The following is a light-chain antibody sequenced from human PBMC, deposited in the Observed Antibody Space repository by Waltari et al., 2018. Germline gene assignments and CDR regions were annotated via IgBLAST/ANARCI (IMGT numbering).Light chain of an antibody. CDR1: QSVLYSSNNKNY. V-gene: IGKV4-1*01. J-gene: IGKJ3*01. CDR2: WAS. CDR3: QQYYGSPFT. Sequence: DIVMTQSPESLAVSLGERATINCKSSQSVLYSSNNKNYLAWYQQKPGQPPKLLIYWASTRESGVTDRFSGSGSATDFTLSISSLQAEDVAVYYCQQYYGSPFTFGPGTKVDIK.